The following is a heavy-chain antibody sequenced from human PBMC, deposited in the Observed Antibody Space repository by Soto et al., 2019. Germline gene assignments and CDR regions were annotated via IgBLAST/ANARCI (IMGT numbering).Heavy chain of an antibody. CDR3: ARDYPTICIEF. Sequence: PGGSLRLSCAASGFTFSSYAMSWVRQAPGKGLEWVSAISGSGGSTYYADSVKGRFTISRDNAKNALFLQMNSLRVEDTAVYYCARDYPTICIEFWGQGTLVTVSS. V-gene: IGHV3-23*01. CDR1: GFTFSSYA. J-gene: IGHJ4*02. CDR2: ISGSGGST. D-gene: IGHD5-12*01.